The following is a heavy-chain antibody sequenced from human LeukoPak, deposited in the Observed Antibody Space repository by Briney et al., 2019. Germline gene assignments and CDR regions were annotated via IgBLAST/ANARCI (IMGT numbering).Heavy chain of an antibody. V-gene: IGHV4-39*07. D-gene: IGHD6-13*01. CDR2: IYYSGST. Sequence: SQTLSLTCTVSGGSISSSSYYWGWIRQPPGKGLEWIGSIYYSGSTYYNPSLKSRVTISVDTSKNQFSLRLSSVTAADTAVYYCARAFGYSSSRQWVDYWGQGTLVTVSS. CDR1: GGSISSSSYY. CDR3: ARAFGYSSSRQWVDY. J-gene: IGHJ4*02.